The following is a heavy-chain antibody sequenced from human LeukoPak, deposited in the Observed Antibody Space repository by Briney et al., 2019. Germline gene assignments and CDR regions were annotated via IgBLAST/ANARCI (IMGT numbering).Heavy chain of an antibody. CDR3: ARGAVAGPTGDAFDI. Sequence: GASVKVSCKAPGYTFTGYYMHWVRQAPGQGLEWMGWINPNSGGTNYAQKFQGRVTMTRDTSISTAYMELSRLRSDDTAVYYCARGAVAGPTGDAFDIWGQGTMVTVSS. CDR1: GYTFTGYY. V-gene: IGHV1-2*02. D-gene: IGHD6-19*01. J-gene: IGHJ3*02. CDR2: INPNSGGT.